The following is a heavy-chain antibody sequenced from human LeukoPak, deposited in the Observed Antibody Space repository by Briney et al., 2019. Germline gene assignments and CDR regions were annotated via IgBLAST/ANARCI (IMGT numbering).Heavy chain of an antibody. CDR3: AREESGSLYY. J-gene: IGHJ4*02. Sequence: ELMGTIIPIFGTANYAPKFQGRGTITTDEYTRTAYMELSSLRSEDTAVYYCAREESGSLYYWGQGTLVTVSS. V-gene: IGHV1-69*05. D-gene: IGHD3-22*01. CDR2: IIPIFGTA.